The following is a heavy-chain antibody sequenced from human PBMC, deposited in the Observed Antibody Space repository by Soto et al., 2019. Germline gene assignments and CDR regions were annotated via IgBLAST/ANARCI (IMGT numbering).Heavy chain of an antibody. V-gene: IGHV1-18*01. Sequence: QVQLVQSGAEVKKPGASVKVSCKASGYTFTSYGISWVRQAPGQGLEWMGWINPYNGNTNNAQKLQGRVTMTTDTSTNTAYMALRSLRSDDTAVYYCARDWFGIDYWGQGTLVTVSS. CDR3: ARDWFGIDY. CDR2: INPYNGNT. J-gene: IGHJ4*02. D-gene: IGHD3-16*01. CDR1: GYTFTSYG.